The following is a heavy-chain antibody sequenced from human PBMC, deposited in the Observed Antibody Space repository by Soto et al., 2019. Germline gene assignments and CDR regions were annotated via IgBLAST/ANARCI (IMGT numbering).Heavy chain of an antibody. D-gene: IGHD2-2*03. J-gene: IGHJ5*02. V-gene: IGHV4-34*01. CDR1: GGSFSGYY. Sequence: QVQLQQWGAGLLKPSETLSLTCAVYGGSFSGYYWSWIRQPPGKGLEWIGEINHSGSTNYNPSLKGRVTISVDPSKNQFSLKLSSVTAADTAVYYCARRTRFWISIEFDPGGQGPLVTVSS. CDR2: INHSGST. CDR3: ARRTRFWISIEFDP.